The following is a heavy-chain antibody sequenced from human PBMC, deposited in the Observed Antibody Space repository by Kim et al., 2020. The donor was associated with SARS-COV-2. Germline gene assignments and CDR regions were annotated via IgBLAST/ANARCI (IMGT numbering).Heavy chain of an antibody. Sequence: RYGPSFQGQVTSSADKSISTAYLQWSSLKASDTAMYYCASTLSGWSYYFDYWGQGTLVTVSS. CDR3: ASTLSGWSYYFDY. D-gene: IGHD6-19*01. J-gene: IGHJ4*02. V-gene: IGHV5-51*01.